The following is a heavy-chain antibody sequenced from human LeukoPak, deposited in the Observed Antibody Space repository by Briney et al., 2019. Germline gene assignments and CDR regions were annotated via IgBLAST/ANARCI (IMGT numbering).Heavy chain of an antibody. CDR3: ARVRWIAMVKGFDY. Sequence: GGSLRLSCAASGFTFSSYSMNWVRQAPGKGLEWVSYISSSSSTIYYADSVKGRFTISRDNAKNSLYLQMNSLRAEDTAVYYCARVRWIAMVKGFDYWGQGTLVTVSS. CDR2: ISSSSSTI. CDR1: GFTFSSYS. V-gene: IGHV3-48*04. D-gene: IGHD5-18*01. J-gene: IGHJ4*02.